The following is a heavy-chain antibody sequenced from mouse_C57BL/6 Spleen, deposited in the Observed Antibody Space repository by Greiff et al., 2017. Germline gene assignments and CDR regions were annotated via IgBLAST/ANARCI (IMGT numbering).Heavy chain of an antibody. CDR2: IHPNSGST. Sequence: QVQLQQPGAELVKPGASVTLSCKASGYTFTSYWMHWVKQRPGQGLEWIGMIHPNSGSTNYNEKFKSKATLTVDKSSSTAYMQLSSLTSEDSAVYYCARLRDFYYAMDYWGQGTSVTVSS. CDR3: ARLRDFYYAMDY. D-gene: IGHD2-12*01. CDR1: GYTFTSYW. J-gene: IGHJ4*01. V-gene: IGHV1-64*01.